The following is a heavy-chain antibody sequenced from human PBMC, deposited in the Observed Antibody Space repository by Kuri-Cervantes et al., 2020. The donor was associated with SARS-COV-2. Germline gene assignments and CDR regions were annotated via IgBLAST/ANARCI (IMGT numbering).Heavy chain of an antibody. Sequence: GGSLRLSCAASGFTFSSYWMSWVRQAPGKGLEWVANIKQDGSEKYYVDSVKGRFTISRDNSKNTLYLQMNSLRAEDTAVYYCARVGTSSNDKNDYWGQGTLVTVSS. CDR3: ARVGTSSNDKNDY. CDR2: IKQDGSEK. J-gene: IGHJ4*02. V-gene: IGHV3-7*02. CDR1: GFTFSSYW. D-gene: IGHD2-2*01.